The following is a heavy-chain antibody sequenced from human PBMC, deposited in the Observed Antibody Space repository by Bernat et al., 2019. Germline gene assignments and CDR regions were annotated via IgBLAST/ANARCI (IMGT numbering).Heavy chain of an antibody. CDR3: ARDNTDMWGSYRLGAHWEHEDHFDY. V-gene: IGHV3-30*01. Sequence: QVQLVESGGGVVQPGRSLRLSCAASGFTFSSYAMHWVRQAPGKGLEWVAIISYDGSNKYYADSVKGRFTISRDNSKNTLYLQMNSLRAEDTAVYYLARDNTDMWGSYRLGAHWEHEDHFDYWGQGTLVTVSS. CDR1: GFTFSSYA. J-gene: IGHJ4*02. D-gene: IGHD3-16*02. CDR2: ISYDGSNK.